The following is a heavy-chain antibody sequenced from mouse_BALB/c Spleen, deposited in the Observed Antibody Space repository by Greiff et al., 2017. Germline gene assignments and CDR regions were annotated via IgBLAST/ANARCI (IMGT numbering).Heavy chain of an antibody. Sequence: VHVKQSGPELVKPGASVKVSCKASGYAFTSYNMYWVKQSHGKSLEWIGYIDPYNGGTSYNQKFKGKATLTVDKSSSTAYMHLNSLTSEDSAVYYCARGDYGNHGNFDYWGQGTTLTVSS. D-gene: IGHD2-1*01. V-gene: IGHV1S135*01. CDR3: ARGDYGNHGNFDY. CDR2: IDPYNGGT. CDR1: GYAFTSYN. J-gene: IGHJ2*01.